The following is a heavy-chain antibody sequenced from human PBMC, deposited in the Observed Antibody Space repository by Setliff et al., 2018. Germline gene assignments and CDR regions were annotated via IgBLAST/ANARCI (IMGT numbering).Heavy chain of an antibody. V-gene: IGHV1-8*02. J-gene: IGHJ4*02. D-gene: IGHD4-4*01. CDR3: ARGDDYSNLVDY. CDR2: MNPNSGNT. Sequence: ASVKVSCKASGYTFTSYDINWVRQATGQGLEWMGWMNPNSGNTGYAQKFQGRVTMTRNTSTSTAYMELSSLRSEDTAVYYCARGDDYSNLVDYWGQGTLVTVSS. CDR1: GYTFTSYD.